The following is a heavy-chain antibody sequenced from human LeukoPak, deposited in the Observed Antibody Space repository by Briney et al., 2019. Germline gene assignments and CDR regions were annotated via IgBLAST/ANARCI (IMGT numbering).Heavy chain of an antibody. V-gene: IGHV4-39*01. CDR2: IYYSGST. CDR1: GGSISSSSYY. J-gene: IGHJ6*02. D-gene: IGHD1-26*01. CDR3: AGHHSGSYYYGMDV. Sequence: SETLSLTCTVSGGSISSSSYYWGWLRQPPGKGLEWIGSIYYSGSTYYNPSLKSRVTISVDTSKNQFSLKLSSVTAADTAVYYCAGHHSGSYYYGMDVWGQGTTATVSS.